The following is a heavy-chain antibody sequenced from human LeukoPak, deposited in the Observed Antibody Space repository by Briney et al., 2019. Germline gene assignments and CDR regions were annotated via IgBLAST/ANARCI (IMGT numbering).Heavy chain of an antibody. Sequence: PGGSLRLPCAASGFTFSSYGMHWVRQAPGKGLEWVAVIWYDGSNKYYADSVKGRFTISRDNSKNTLYLQMNSLRAEDTAVYYCASGVYYYDSSGYHEYFQHWGQGTLVTVSS. D-gene: IGHD3-22*01. CDR2: IWYDGSNK. J-gene: IGHJ1*01. V-gene: IGHV3-33*01. CDR1: GFTFSSYG. CDR3: ASGVYYYDSSGYHEYFQH.